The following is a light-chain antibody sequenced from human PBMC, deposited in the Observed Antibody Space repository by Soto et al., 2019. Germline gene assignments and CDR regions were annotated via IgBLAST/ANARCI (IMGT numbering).Light chain of an antibody. CDR1: QSVSTR. Sequence: DIQMTQSPSTLSASGGDRVTITCRASQSVSTRLAWYQQKPGKAPHLLIFKASTLESGVPSRFSGSGSGTEFTLTITSLQPDDFATYYCQQFNVHSPWTFGQGTKVEIK. CDR3: QQFNVHSPWT. CDR2: KAS. V-gene: IGKV1-5*03. J-gene: IGKJ1*01.